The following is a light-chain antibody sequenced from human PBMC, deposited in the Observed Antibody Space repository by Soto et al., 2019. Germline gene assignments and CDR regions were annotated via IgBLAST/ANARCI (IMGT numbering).Light chain of an antibody. CDR2: VAS. V-gene: IGKV3-15*01. CDR1: QSVGSN. J-gene: IGKJ3*01. CDR3: QQYNNWPPVT. Sequence: EIVMAQSPATLSVSLGARATLSCRASQSVGSNLAWYQQNPGQAPRLLIYVASTRVTGIPARFSGSGSGTEFTLTISSLQSEDFAVYYCQQYNNWPPVTFGPGTKVDIK.